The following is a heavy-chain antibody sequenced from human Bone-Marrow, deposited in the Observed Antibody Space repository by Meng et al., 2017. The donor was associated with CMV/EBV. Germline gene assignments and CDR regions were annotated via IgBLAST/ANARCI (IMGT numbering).Heavy chain of an antibody. D-gene: IGHD6-6*01. CDR1: GGSISTTVW. CDR2: IYHSGST. J-gene: IGHJ6*02. CDR3: ARDLMKNRGSSPAPWGMDV. V-gene: IGHV4-4*02. Sequence: SETLSLTCAVSGGSISTTVWWSWVRQSPGKGLEWIGEIYHSGSTNYNPALERRVTISVDKTKNQFSLKLTSVTAADTAVYYCARDLMKNRGSSPAPWGMDVWGQGTTVTVSS.